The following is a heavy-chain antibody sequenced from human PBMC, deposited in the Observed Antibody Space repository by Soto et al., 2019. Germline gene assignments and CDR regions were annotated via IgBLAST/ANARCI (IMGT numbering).Heavy chain of an antibody. Sequence: SETLSLTCTVSGGSISSYYWSWIRQPPGKGLEWIGYIYYSGSTNYNPSLKSRVTISVDTSKNQFSLKLSSVTAADTAVYYCARERGGWLGGDDAFEIWGQGTMVTVSS. CDR3: ARERGGWLGGDDAFEI. V-gene: IGHV4-59*01. CDR1: GGSISSYY. CDR2: IYYSGST. D-gene: IGHD6-19*01. J-gene: IGHJ3*02.